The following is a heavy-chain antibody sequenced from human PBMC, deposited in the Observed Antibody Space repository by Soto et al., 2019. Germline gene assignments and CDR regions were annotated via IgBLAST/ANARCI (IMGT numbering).Heavy chain of an antibody. Sequence: XGTLTLTCAVYGGSFSGYYWSGIRQPPGKGLEWIGEINHSGSTNYNPSLKSRVTISVDTSKNQFSLKLSSVTAADTAVYYCARRGIWFGELLSFYYYYGMDVWGQGTTVTVSS. CDR1: GGSFSGYY. CDR2: INHSGST. D-gene: IGHD3-10*01. CDR3: ARRGIWFGELLSFYYYYGMDV. V-gene: IGHV4-34*01. J-gene: IGHJ6*02.